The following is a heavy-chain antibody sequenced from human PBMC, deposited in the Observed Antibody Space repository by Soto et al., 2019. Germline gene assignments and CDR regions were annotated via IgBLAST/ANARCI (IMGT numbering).Heavy chain of an antibody. D-gene: IGHD3-10*01. J-gene: IGHJ5*02. CDR1: GGTFSRYT. V-gene: IGHV1-69*02. Sequence: QVQLVQSGAEVKKPGSSVKVSCKASGGTFSRYTINWVRQAPGQGLEWTGRIIPIAAIANYTTKFQGRGTITVDNSSTAAYMDLRSLRSDNTAVYYCARGSTIVRGAPSWFDPWGQGTLVTVSS. CDR3: ARGSTIVRGAPSWFDP. CDR2: IIPIAAIA.